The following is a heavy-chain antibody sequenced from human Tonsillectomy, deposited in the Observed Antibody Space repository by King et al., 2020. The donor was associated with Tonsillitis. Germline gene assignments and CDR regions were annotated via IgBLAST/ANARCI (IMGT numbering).Heavy chain of an antibody. Sequence: VQLVESGGGLVQPGGSLRLSCAASGFTFSSYWMSWVRQAPGKGLEWVANIKQDGSEKYYVDSVKGRFTISRDNAKNSLYQQMNSLGAEDTAVYYCARETNGDYGDYWGQGTLVTVSS. CDR3: ARETNGDYGDY. J-gene: IGHJ4*02. V-gene: IGHV3-7*01. CDR2: IKQDGSEK. D-gene: IGHD4-17*01. CDR1: GFTFSSYW.